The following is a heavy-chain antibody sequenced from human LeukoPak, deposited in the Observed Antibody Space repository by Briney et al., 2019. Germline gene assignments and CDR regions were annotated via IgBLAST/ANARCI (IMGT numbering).Heavy chain of an antibody. CDR3: ARGRHEWISYGGNDAFDI. V-gene: IGHV4-34*01. D-gene: IGHD5-12*01. CDR1: GGSFSGYY. CDR2: INHSGST. Sequence: NASETLSLTCAVYGGSFSGYYWSWIRQPPGKGLEWIGEINHSGSTNYNPSLKSRVTISVDTSKNQFSLKLSSVTAADTAVYYCARGRHEWISYGGNDAFDIWGQGTMVTVSS. J-gene: IGHJ3*02.